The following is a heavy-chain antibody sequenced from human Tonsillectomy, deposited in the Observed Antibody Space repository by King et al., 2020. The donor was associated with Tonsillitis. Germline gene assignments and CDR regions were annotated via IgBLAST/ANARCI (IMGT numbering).Heavy chain of an antibody. V-gene: IGHV1-8*01. CDR3: ARGYCSSTSCLYYYYYYYMDV. Sequence: VQLVESGAEVKKPGASVKVSCKASGYTFTSYDINWVRQATGQGLEWMGWMNPNSVNTGYAQKFQGRVTMTRNTSISTAYMELSSLRSEDTAVYYCARGYCSSTSCLYYYYYYYMDVWGKGTTVTVSS. CDR2: MNPNSVNT. CDR1: GYTFTSYD. D-gene: IGHD2-2*01. J-gene: IGHJ6*03.